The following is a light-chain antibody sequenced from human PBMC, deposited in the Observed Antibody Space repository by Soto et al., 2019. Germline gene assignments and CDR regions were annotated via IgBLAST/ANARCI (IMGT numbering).Light chain of an antibody. CDR3: QQYQSLT. CDR1: QSVSSSY. CDR2: GAS. J-gene: IGKJ4*01. V-gene: IGKV3-20*01. Sequence: EFVLTQSPATLSLSPGERATLSCRASQSVSSSYLAWYQHKPGQAPRLLIHGASSRVTGIPDRFSGSGSGTDFTLTITRLEPEDFAVYYCQQYQSLTFGGGTKVDIK.